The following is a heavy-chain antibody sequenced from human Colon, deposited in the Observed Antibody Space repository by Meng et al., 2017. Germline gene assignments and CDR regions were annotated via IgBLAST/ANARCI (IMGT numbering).Heavy chain of an antibody. CDR3: ARDYFHYYGMDL. V-gene: IGHV3-48*03. CDR2: ISDGGLKI. J-gene: IGHJ6*01. CDR1: GFSFSSFE. Sequence: GESLKISCAASGFSFSSFEMDWVRQAPGKGLEWVSYISDGGLKIYYAGSVGGRFTISRDDAKKSLYLQMNSLRAEDTAVYYCARDYFHYYGMDLWGQGTTVTVSS.